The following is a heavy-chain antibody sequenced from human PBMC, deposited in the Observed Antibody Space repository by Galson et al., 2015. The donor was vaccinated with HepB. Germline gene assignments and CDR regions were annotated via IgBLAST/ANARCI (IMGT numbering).Heavy chain of an antibody. J-gene: IGHJ6*02. Sequence: SLRLSCAASGISLIEHTIYWVRQAPGKGLEWVAVISCDESNKLYADSVKGRSTISRDISKNTLYLQMNSLRVEDTALYFCARGGGLLTGYRGMDVWGQGTTVTVSS. D-gene: IGHD3-9*01. CDR3: ARGGGLLTGYRGMDV. CDR2: ISCDESNK. CDR1: GISLIEHT. V-gene: IGHV3-33*05.